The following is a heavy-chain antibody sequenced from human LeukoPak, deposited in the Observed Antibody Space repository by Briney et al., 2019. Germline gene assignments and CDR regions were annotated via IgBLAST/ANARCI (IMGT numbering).Heavy chain of an antibody. V-gene: IGHV4-59*08. CDR2: IYYSGST. Sequence: PSETLSLTCTVSGGSISSYYWSWIRQPPGKGLEWIGYIYYSGSTNYNPSLKSRVTISLDTSKNQFSLKLSSVTAADTAVYYCARRYDGSLYYYYYMDVWGKGTTVTVSS. CDR3: ARRYDGSLYYYYYMDV. D-gene: IGHD3-10*01. J-gene: IGHJ6*03. CDR1: GGSISSYY.